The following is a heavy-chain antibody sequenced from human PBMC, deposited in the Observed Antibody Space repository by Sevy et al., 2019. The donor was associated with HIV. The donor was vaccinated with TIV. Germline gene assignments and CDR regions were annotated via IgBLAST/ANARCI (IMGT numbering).Heavy chain of an antibody. D-gene: IGHD2-15*01. J-gene: IGHJ4*02. V-gene: IGHV3-7*01. Sequence: LTLTCAASGFTFSGYWMSWVRQAPGKGLQWVANIKQDGSKNEFVDSVKGRFTISRDNPKNSLYLQMNSLRAEDTAVYYCAREGAGGFDYWGQGTLVTVSS. CDR1: GFTFSGYW. CDR2: IKQDGSKN. CDR3: AREGAGGFDY.